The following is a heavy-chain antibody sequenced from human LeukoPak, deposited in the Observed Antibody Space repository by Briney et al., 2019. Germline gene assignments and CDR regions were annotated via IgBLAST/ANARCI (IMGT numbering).Heavy chain of an antibody. CDR2: ITSSSTSM. V-gene: IGHV3-21*01. J-gene: IGHJ4*02. D-gene: IGHD3-9*01. Sequence: GGSLRLSCAASGFTFTTYSMNWVRQAPGKGLEWVSSITSSSTSMYYADSVKGRFTISRDNAKNSLYLQMISLRAEDTAVYYCARTYYDILTCYNPYLDYWGQGTLVTVSS. CDR3: ARTYYDILTCYNPYLDY. CDR1: GFTFTTYS.